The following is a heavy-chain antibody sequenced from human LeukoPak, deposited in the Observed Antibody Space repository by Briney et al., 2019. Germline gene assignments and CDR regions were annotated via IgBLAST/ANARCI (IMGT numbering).Heavy chain of an antibody. CDR2: IHYSGST. V-gene: IGHV4-39*01. CDR1: GGSISSSSYS. CDR3: AINRNYYDTSGYTHYFDY. D-gene: IGHD3-22*01. Sequence: SETLSLTCAVSGGSISSSSYSWGWIRQPPGKGLEWIGSIHYSGSTYYNPSLKGRVTISVDTSKNQFSLKLSSETAADTALYYCAINRNYYDTSGYTHYFDYWGQGTLVTVSS. J-gene: IGHJ4*02.